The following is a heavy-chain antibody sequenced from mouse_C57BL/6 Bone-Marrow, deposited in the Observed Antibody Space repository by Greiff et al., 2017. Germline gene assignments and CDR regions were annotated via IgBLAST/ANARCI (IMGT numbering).Heavy chain of an antibody. CDR1: GFNIKDYY. CDR3: ARTLLIFAY. V-gene: IGHV14-2*01. Sequence: EVQLQQSGAELVKPGASVKLSCTASGFNIKDYYLHWVKQRTEQGLEWIGRIDPEDGETKYAPNFQGKATITADTSSNTAYLQLSSLTSEDTAVYYCARTLLIFAYWGQGTLVTVSA. J-gene: IGHJ3*01. CDR2: IDPEDGET. D-gene: IGHD1-2*01.